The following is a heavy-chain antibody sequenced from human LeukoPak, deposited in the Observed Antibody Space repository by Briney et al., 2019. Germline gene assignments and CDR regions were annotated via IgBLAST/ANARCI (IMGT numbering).Heavy chain of an antibody. CDR2: INPNSGGT. CDR1: GYTFTGYY. V-gene: IGHV1-2*04. Sequence: ASVKVSCKASGYTFTGYYMHWVPQAPGQGLEWMGWINPNSGGTNYAQKFQGWVTMTRDTSISTAYMELSRLRSDDTAVYYCARARNRGGYYSNYYYYCGMDVWAQGPTVTVSS. CDR3: ARARNRGGYYSNYYYYCGMDV. D-gene: IGHD3-3*01. J-gene: IGHJ6*02.